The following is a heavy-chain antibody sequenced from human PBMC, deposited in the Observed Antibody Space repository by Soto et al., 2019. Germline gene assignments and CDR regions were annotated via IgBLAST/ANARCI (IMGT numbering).Heavy chain of an antibody. CDR1: GGTFSSYA. V-gene: IGHV1-69*13. CDR2: IIPIFGTA. D-gene: IGHD5-18*01. CDR3: ARGPERWLQPWYFDY. Sequence: GASVKVSCKASGGTFSSYAISWVRQAPGQGLEWMGGIIPIFGTANYAQKFQGRVTITADESTSTAYMELSSLRSEDTAVYYCARGPERWLQPWYFDYWGQGTLVTVSS. J-gene: IGHJ4*02.